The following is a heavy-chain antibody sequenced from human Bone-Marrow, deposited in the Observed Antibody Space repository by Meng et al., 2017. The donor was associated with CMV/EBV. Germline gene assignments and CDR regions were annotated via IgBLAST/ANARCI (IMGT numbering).Heavy chain of an antibody. D-gene: IGHD6-13*01. CDR2: ISSSGSTI. J-gene: IGHJ6*02. V-gene: IGHV3-11*01. Sequence: GESLKISCAASGFTFSDYYMSWIRQAPGKGLEWVSYISSSGSTIYYADSVKGRFTISRDNAKNSLYLQMNSLRAEDTAVYYCARGITAGNYYYGMDVWGQGTTVTVSS. CDR1: GFTFSDYY. CDR3: ARGITAGNYYYGMDV.